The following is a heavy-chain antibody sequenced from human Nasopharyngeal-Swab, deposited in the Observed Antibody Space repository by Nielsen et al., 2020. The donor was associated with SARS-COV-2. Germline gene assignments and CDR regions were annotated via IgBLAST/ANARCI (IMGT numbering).Heavy chain of an antibody. CDR2: IYYNGNT. D-gene: IGHD6-13*01. Sequence: SETLSLTCTVSGASIAYSTFYWGWIRQPPGKGLEWIGNIYYNGNTYQNPSLKSRLTISVDKSKNQFSLQLISVTAADTAVYYCVRSSSWYYFDYWAQGTQVTVSS. CDR1: GASIAYSTFY. J-gene: IGHJ4*02. CDR3: VRSSSWYYFDY. V-gene: IGHV4-39*01.